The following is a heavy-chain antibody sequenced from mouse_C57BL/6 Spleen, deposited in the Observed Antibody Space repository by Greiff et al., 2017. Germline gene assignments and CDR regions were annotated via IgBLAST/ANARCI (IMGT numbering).Heavy chain of an antibody. CDR3: ARPITTVEGAWFAY. J-gene: IGHJ3*01. CDR1: GYTFTSYW. V-gene: IGHV1-55*01. Sequence: QVQLQQPGAELVKPGASVKMSCKASGYTFTSYWITWVKQRPGQGLEWIGDIYPGSGSTKYNETVKSKATLTVDTSSSTAYMQLSSLTSEDSAVYYCARPITTVEGAWFAYWGQGTLVTVSA. D-gene: IGHD1-1*01. CDR2: IYPGSGST.